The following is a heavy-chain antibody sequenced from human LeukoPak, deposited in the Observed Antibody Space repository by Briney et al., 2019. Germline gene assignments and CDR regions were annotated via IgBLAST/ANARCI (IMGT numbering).Heavy chain of an antibody. CDR3: ARKMVVGAIPFDY. CDR2: INPNSGGT. J-gene: IGHJ4*02. V-gene: IGHV1-2*02. D-gene: IGHD1-26*01. CDR1: GYTFTGYY. Sequence: GASVKVSCKASGYTFTGYYMHWVRQAPGQGLEWMGWINPNSGGTNYAQKFQGRVTMTRDTSISTAYMELSRLRSDDTAVYYCARKMVVGAIPFDYWGQGTLVTVSS.